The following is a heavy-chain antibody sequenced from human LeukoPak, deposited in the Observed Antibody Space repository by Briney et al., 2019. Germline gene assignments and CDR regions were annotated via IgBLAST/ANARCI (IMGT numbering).Heavy chain of an antibody. D-gene: IGHD6-19*01. Sequence: PGGSLRLSCAASGFTFSSYTMNWVRQAPGKGLEWVSSISSGGSTIYYADSVKGRFTVSRDNAKNSLYLQMNSLRAEDAAVYYCAPQWRPGAFDIWGQGTRVTVSS. CDR3: APQWRPGAFDI. CDR1: GFTFSSYT. J-gene: IGHJ3*02. CDR2: ISSGGSTI. V-gene: IGHV3-48*04.